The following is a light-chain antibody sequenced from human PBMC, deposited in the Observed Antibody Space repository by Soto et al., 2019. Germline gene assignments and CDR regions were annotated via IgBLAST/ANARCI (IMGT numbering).Light chain of an antibody. CDR3: SSFTSSIIDYV. J-gene: IGLJ1*01. CDR2: EVG. V-gene: IGLV2-14*01. CDR1: SSDVGGYNY. Sequence: QSALTQPASVSGSPGQSITISCTGTSSDVGGYNYVSWYQQHPGKAPKLMIYEVGNRPSGVSNRFSGSKSGNTASLTISGLQAEDEADYYCSSFTSSIIDYVFGTGTKVTVL.